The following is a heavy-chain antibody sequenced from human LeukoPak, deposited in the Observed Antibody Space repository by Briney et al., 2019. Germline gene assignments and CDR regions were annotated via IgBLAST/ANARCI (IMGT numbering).Heavy chain of an antibody. D-gene: IGHD6-19*01. J-gene: IGHJ4*02. CDR2: IASRSSYI. Sequence: GGSLGLSCASSGFTFSRYSMNWVRQAPGKGLEGVTSIASRSSYIYSADSEESQFTICRDNAKNSLYLKMNSLRAEDTAVCYCASHTPRRLPIAVAEYLDYWGQGTLVTVSS. CDR1: GFTFSRYS. V-gene: IGHV3-21*01. CDR3: ASHTPRRLPIAVAEYLDY.